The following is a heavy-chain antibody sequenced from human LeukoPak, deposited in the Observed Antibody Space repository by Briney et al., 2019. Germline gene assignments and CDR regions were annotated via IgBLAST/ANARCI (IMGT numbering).Heavy chain of an antibody. D-gene: IGHD5-18*01. J-gene: IGHJ3*02. Sequence: RSSETLSLTCTVSGGSISSYYWSWIRQPPGKGLEWIGYIYYSGSTSYNPSLKSRVTISVDTSKNQFSLKLSSVTAADTAVYYCASGYSYGLPVDAFDIWGQGTMVTVSS. V-gene: IGHV4-59*01. CDR2: IYYSGST. CDR1: GGSISSYY. CDR3: ASGYSYGLPVDAFDI.